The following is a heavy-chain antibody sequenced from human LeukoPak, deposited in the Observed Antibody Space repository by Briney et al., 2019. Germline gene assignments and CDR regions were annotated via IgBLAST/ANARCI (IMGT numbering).Heavy chain of an antibody. V-gene: IGHV3-30*02. Sequence: GRSLRLSCAASGFTFSSYGMHWVRQAPGKGLEWVAVIRYDGSNKYYADSVKGRFTISRDNSKNTLYLQMNSLRAEDTAVYYCAKDPNYYDSSGNRFDYWGQGTLVTVSS. CDR3: AKDPNYYDSSGNRFDY. D-gene: IGHD3-22*01. CDR2: IRYDGSNK. J-gene: IGHJ4*02. CDR1: GFTFSSYG.